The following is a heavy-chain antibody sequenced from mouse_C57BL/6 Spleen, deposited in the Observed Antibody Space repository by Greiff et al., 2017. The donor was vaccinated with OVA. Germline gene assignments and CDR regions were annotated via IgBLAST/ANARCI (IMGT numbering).Heavy chain of an antibody. J-gene: IGHJ4*01. V-gene: IGHV1-85*01. CDR1: GYTFTSYD. D-gene: IGHD1-1*01. CDR3: ASPITTVVATDAMDY. CDR2: IYPRDGST. Sequence: VKLQQSGPELVKPGASVKLSCKASGYTFTSYDINWVKQRPGQGLEWIGWIYPRDGSTKYNEKFKGKATLTVDTSSSTAYMELHSLTSEDSAVYFCASPITTVVATDAMDYWGQGTSVTVSS.